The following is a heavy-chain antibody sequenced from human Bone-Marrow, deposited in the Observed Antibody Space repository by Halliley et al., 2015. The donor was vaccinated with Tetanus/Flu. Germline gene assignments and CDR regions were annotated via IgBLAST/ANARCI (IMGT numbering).Heavy chain of an antibody. Sequence: QLVQSGAEVKKPGDSLKISCKASAYNFNGYWIAWVRQMPGKGLEWMGIIYPVDSDTRYNPSFQGHVTISADTSISTAFLQWNSLKATDAAIYYCARLGPPVAMTTLPDGWGQGTPVIVSS. V-gene: IGHV5-51*03. CDR1: AYNFNGYW. D-gene: IGHD2-21*02. CDR3: ARLGPPVAMTTLPDG. J-gene: IGHJ4*02. CDR2: IYPVDSDT.